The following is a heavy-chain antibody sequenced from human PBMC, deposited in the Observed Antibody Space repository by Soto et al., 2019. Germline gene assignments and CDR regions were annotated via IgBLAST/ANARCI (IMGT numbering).Heavy chain of an antibody. J-gene: IGHJ5*02. CDR1: GYTFTSYA. CDR2: INAGNGNT. CDR3: ARCLPFYGAPHSWFDP. D-gene: IGHD4-17*01. Sequence: ASVKVSCKASGYTFTSYAMHWVRQAPGQRLEWMGWINAGNGNTKYSQKFQGRVTITRDTSASAAYMELSSLRSEDTAVYYCARCLPFYGAPHSWFDPWGQGTLVTVSS. V-gene: IGHV1-3*01.